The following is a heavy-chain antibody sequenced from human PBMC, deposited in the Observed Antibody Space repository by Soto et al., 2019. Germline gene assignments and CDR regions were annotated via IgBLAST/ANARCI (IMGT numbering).Heavy chain of an antibody. CDR3: VRRVSGNYDY. J-gene: IGHJ4*01. V-gene: IGHV3-64*01. CDR2: ISSNGGTT. CDR1: GFTFSSYD. D-gene: IGHD1-7*01. Sequence: GGCLRLSCVASGFTFSSYDMHWVRQAPGKGLEYVSSISSNGGTTYYGNSVKGRFTISRDNSKNTLYLQMGSLRAEHMAVYYCVRRVSGNYDYWGQGTVVTSSS.